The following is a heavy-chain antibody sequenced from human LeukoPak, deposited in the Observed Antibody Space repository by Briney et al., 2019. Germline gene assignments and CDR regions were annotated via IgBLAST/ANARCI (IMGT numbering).Heavy chain of an antibody. CDR3: AREDLGSYCGKFGY. Sequence: GGSLRLSCAASGFTFSSYGMHWVRQAPGKGLEWVAVISYDGSNKYYADSVKGRFTISRDNSKNTLYLQMNSLRAEDTAVYYCAREDLGSYCGKFGYWGQGTLVTVSS. J-gene: IGHJ4*02. CDR1: GFTFSSYG. D-gene: IGHD1-26*01. CDR2: ISYDGSNK. V-gene: IGHV3-30*19.